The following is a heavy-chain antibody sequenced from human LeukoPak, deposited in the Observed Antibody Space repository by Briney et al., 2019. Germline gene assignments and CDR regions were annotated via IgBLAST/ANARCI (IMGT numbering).Heavy chain of an antibody. CDR3: VRFSSSTWAFDL. D-gene: IGHD6-13*01. Sequence: PSETLSLTCTVSGGSISGYYWNWIRQSPGRGLQWVAYIYYSGATNYNPSLQSRVTLSLDSSNNRFSLKLNSVTAADTAVYYCVRFSSSTWAFDLWGQGTLVTVSS. J-gene: IGHJ4*02. CDR2: IYYSGAT. V-gene: IGHV4-59*08. CDR1: GGSISGYY.